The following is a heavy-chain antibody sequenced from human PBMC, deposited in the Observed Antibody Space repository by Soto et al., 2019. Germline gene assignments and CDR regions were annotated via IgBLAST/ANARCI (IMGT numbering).Heavy chain of an antibody. CDR2: IYYSGST. Sequence: SETLSLTCTVSGGSISSGDYYWSWIRQPPGKGLEWIGYIYYSGSTYYNPSLKSRVTISVDTSKNQFSLKLSSVTAADAAVYYCARGMREYYYDSSGSSDLGPGGDYWGQGTLVTVSS. CDR3: ARGMREYYYDSSGSSDLGPGGDY. J-gene: IGHJ4*02. CDR1: GGSISSGDYY. V-gene: IGHV4-30-4*01. D-gene: IGHD3-22*01.